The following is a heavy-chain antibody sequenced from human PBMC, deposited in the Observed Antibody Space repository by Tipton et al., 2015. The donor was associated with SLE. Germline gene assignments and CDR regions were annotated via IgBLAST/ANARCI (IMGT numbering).Heavy chain of an antibody. Sequence: TLSLTCTVSGGSISSHYWSCIRQPPWKGLVWIGYIYYSGSTHYNPSLKSRVTISVDTSKNQFSLRLTSVTAADTAVYYCARDRMDRDAFDLWGQGTLVTISS. CDR2: IYYSGST. J-gene: IGHJ3*01. V-gene: IGHV4-59*11. CDR1: GGSISSHY. CDR3: ARDRMDRDAFDL. D-gene: IGHD3/OR15-3a*01.